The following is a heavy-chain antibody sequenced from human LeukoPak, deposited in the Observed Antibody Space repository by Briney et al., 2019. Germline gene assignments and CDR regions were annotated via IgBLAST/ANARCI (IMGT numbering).Heavy chain of an antibody. CDR3: ARTDGSGSYYNDYYFVY. CDR2: TYPGDSDT. CDR1: GYSFTSYW. J-gene: IGHJ4*02. D-gene: IGHD3-10*01. V-gene: IGHV5-51*01. Sequence: GESLKISCQGSGYSFTSYWIAWVGQMPGKGLEWMGTTYPGDSDTRYSPSFQGQVTISADKSISTAYLQWTSLKASDSAMFYCARTDGSGSYYNDYYFVYWGQGTLVTVSS.